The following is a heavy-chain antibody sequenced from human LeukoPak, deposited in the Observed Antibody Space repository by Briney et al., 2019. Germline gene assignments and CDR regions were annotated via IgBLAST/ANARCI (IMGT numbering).Heavy chain of an antibody. V-gene: IGHV4-39*01. J-gene: IGHJ4*02. CDR3: ARRLGGSGTYYFDY. D-gene: IGHD3-10*01. CDR1: GGSISSSTYY. Sequence: PSETLSLTRTVSGGSISSSTYYWGWIRQPPGKGLEWIGSINYSGSIYYNPSLKSRVTISVDTSKNQFSLKLSSVTAADTAVYFCARRLGGSGTYYFDYWGQGTLVTVSS. CDR2: INYSGSI.